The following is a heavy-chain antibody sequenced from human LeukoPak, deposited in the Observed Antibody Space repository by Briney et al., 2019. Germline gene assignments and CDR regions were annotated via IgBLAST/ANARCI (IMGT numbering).Heavy chain of an antibody. CDR1: GGSFSGYY. V-gene: IGHV4-34*01. D-gene: IGHD3-10*01. Sequence: PSETLSLTCAVYGGSFSGYYWSWIRQPPGKGLEWIGEINHSGSTNYNPSLKSRVTISVDTSKNQFSLKLSSVTAADTAVYYCARGTIFDPWGQGTLVTVSS. CDR3: ARGTIFDP. J-gene: IGHJ5*02. CDR2: INHSGST.